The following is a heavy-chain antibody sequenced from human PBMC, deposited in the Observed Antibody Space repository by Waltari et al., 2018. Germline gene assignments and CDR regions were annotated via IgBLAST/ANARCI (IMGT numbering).Heavy chain of an antibody. CDR3: VRLEDCSGPGGNCYSGDSFALDV. V-gene: IGHV4-34*02. Sequence: QVQLQQWGAGQLQPSETLSLTCAVYGGSFSGYYWGWIRQPPGKGLEWIGGIKHNGNRNYNPALRRRIAMLVDTSRSQFSLKVNSVTAADTAVYYCVRLEDCSGPGGNCYSGDSFALDVWGQGTTVTVSS. CDR1: GGSFSGYY. J-gene: IGHJ6*02. D-gene: IGHD2-15*01. CDR2: IKHNGNR.